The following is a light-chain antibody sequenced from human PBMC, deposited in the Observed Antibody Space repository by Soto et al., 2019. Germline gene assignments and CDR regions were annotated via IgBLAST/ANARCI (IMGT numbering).Light chain of an antibody. Sequence: QLVLTQPASVSGSPGQSITISCTGTSSDVGHPYNYVSWYQQHPGKAPKLLIFKVSNRPSGISGRFSGSKSGNTASLTIAGLQAEDEADYYCMSYILSTSTHWVLGGGTKLTVL. CDR1: SSDVGHPYNY. CDR3: MSYILSTSTHWV. J-gene: IGLJ3*02. V-gene: IGLV2-14*03. CDR2: KVS.